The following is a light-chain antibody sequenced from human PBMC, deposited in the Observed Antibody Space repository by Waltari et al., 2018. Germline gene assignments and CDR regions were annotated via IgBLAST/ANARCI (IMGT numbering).Light chain of an antibody. J-gene: IGLJ3*02. CDR1: TSNIGSNS. Sequence: QSVLTQPPSVSGTPGQRVTISCSGTTSNIGSNSVYWYQQLPGTAPKLLIYRNYQRPAGVPTRLSCSRSCTSASLAISGLQSEDEADYYCATWDDTLSGPRVFGRGTRLTVL. V-gene: IGLV1-47*01. CDR2: RNY. CDR3: ATWDDTLSGPRV.